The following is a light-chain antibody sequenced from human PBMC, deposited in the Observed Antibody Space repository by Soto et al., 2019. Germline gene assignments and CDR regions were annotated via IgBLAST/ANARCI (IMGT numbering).Light chain of an antibody. CDR2: DTS. J-gene: IGKJ5*01. CDR3: QQSYKMPS. Sequence: EIPLTQSPSSLASSVGDRITLTCRASRNVSIYLNWYQHKPGKGPTLLIHDTSNLQIGVPSRFSDSGAGTEFTLTFSSLEPEDFGTYYFQQSYKMPSFGQGTRLVIK. CDR1: RNVSIY. V-gene: IGKV1-39*01.